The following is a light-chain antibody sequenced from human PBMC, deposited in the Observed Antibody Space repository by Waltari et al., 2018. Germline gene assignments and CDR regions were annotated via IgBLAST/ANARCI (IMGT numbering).Light chain of an antibody. CDR2: EAY. CDR1: GRDVGISNV. CDR3: CTYAGSSTWV. V-gene: IGLV2-23*01. J-gene: IGLJ3*02. Sequence: QSALAQPASVSGSPGQSVTISCTRAGRDVGISNVVSWYQQHPGKAPKRMIYEAYKRPSGVSNRFSGSKSGNTASLTISGLQTDDEAEYYCCTYAGSSTWVFGGGTKLTVL.